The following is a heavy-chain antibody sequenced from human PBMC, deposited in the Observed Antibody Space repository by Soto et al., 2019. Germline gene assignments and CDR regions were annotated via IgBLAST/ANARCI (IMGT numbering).Heavy chain of an antibody. J-gene: IGHJ6*02. CDR1: GYSFTSYW. D-gene: IGHD1-26*01. CDR3: ARQSPSCELPHYYYYGMDV. Sequence: PGESLKISCKGSGYSFTSYWISWVRQMPGKGLEWMGRIDPSDSYTNYSPSFQGHVTISADKSISTAYLQCSSLKASDPAMYYCARQSPSCELPHYYYYGMDVWGQGTTVTVSS. V-gene: IGHV5-10-1*01. CDR2: IDPSDSYT.